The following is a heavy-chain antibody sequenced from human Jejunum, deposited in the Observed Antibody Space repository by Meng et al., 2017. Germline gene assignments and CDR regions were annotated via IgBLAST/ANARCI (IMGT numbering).Heavy chain of an antibody. J-gene: IGHJ4*02. Sequence: GESLKISCAASGFTFSGYWMHWFRQGTGKSLVWLSHINSDGTGTSYAESVRGRFTISRDNAKNTLYLQMNSLTVEDTAVYYCVRDGPNYFDQWGQGTLVHGAS. CDR3: VRDGPNYFDQ. V-gene: IGHV3-74*01. CDR1: GFTFSGYW. CDR2: INSDGTGT.